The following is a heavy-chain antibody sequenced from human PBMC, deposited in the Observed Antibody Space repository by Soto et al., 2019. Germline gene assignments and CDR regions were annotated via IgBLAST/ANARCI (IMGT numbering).Heavy chain of an antibody. CDR3: ARDLGPGNAGSRDYYYGMDV. J-gene: IGHJ6*02. D-gene: IGHD1-1*01. V-gene: IGHV1-2*04. CDR2: INPNSGGT. CDR1: GYTFTGYY. Sequence: ASVKVSCKASGYTFTGYYMHWVRQAPGQGLEWMGWINPNSGGTNYAQKFQGWVTMTRDTSISTAYMELSRLRSDDTAVYYCARDLGPGNAGSRDYYYGMDVWGQGTTVTVSS.